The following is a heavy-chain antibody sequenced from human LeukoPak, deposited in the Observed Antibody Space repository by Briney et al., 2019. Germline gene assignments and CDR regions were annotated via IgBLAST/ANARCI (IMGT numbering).Heavy chain of an antibody. J-gene: IGHJ4*02. V-gene: IGHV4-31*03. CDR2: IYYSGST. Sequence: SETLSLTCTVSGGSISSGGYYWSWIRQHPGKGLEWIGYIYYSGSTYYNPSLKSRVTISVDTSKNQFSLNLSSVTAADTAVYYCARGVGYYDSSGYHGFDYWGQGTLVTVSS. CDR1: GGSISSGGYY. CDR3: ARGVGYYDSSGYHGFDY. D-gene: IGHD3-22*01.